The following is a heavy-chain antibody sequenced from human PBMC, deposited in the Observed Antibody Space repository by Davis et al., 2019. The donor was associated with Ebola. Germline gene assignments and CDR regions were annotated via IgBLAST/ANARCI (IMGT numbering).Heavy chain of an antibody. CDR3: AREGTTVVSPHVF. CDR1: GFSLSRNW. J-gene: IGHJ4*02. CDR2: IGGTSRIT. Sequence: GGSLRLSCAASGFSLSRNWMQRVRQAPGKGLEWISYIGGTSRITNYADSVKGRFTISRDNAKNSLYLQMNSLTAEDAAVYYCAREGTTVVSPHVFWGQGTLVTVSS. D-gene: IGHD4-23*01. V-gene: IGHV3-48*01.